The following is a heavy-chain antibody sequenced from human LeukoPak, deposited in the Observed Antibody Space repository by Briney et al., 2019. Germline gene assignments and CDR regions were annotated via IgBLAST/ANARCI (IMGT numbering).Heavy chain of an antibody. CDR3: ARTTYGDY. Sequence: PGGSLRLSCAASGFTLGSYWVTWVRQAPRKGLEWAAAIKEDGSETYYVDSVKGRFTISRDNAKNSLYLQMSSLRAEDTAAYYCARTTYGDYWGQGTLVTVSS. D-gene: IGHD1-1*01. CDR2: IKEDGSET. V-gene: IGHV3-7*02. CDR1: GFTLGSYW. J-gene: IGHJ4*02.